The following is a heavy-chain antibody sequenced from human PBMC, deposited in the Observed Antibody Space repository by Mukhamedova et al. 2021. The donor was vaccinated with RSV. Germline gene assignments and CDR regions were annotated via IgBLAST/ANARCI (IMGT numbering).Heavy chain of an antibody. CDR3: ARDLGGTLDY. Sequence: GKGLEWIGYIYYSGSTYYNPSLKSRVTISVDTSKNQFSLKLSSVTAADTAVYYCARDLGGTLDYWGQGTLVTASS. D-gene: IGHD1-7*01. CDR2: IYYSGST. V-gene: IGHV4-31*02. J-gene: IGHJ4*02.